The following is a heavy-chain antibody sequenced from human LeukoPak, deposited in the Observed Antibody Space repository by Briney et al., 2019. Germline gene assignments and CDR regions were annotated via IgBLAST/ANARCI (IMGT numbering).Heavy chain of an antibody. V-gene: IGHV3-74*01. CDR3: ARGDFWSGYEFDY. J-gene: IGHJ4*02. Sequence: PGGSLRLSCEVSGFTFSSYWIHWVRQAPGKGLVWVSRINSDGSSTSYADSVKGRFTISRDNAKNTLYLQMNSLRAEDTAVYYCARGDFWSGYEFDYWGQGTLVTVSS. CDR2: INSDGSST. CDR1: GFTFSSYW. D-gene: IGHD3-3*01.